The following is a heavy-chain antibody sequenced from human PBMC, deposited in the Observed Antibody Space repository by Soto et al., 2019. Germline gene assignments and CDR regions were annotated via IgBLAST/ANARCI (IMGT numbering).Heavy chain of an antibody. J-gene: IGHJ6*02. CDR2: INPNSGGT. CDR3: ARATGXYYDXXVYYYGIHYYGMDV. CDR1: GYTFTGYY. Sequence: VKVSCKASGYTFTGYYMHWVRQAPGQGLEGMGWINPNSGGTNYAQKFQGWGTMTRDTSISTAYMELSRLRSDDTAVYYCARATGXYYDXXVYYYGIHYYGMDVWGQGTTVTVSS. V-gene: IGHV1-2*04. D-gene: IGHD3-22*01.